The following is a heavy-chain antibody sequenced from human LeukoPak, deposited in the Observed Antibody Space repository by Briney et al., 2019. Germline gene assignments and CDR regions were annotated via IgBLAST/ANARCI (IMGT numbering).Heavy chain of an antibody. V-gene: IGHV1-2*02. CDR1: GYTFTGYY. D-gene: IGHD3-22*01. J-gene: IGHJ5*02. Sequence: GASVKVSCKASGYTFTGYYMHWVRQAPGQGLEWMGWINPNSGGTNYAQKLQGRVTMTRDTSISTAYMELSRLRSDDTAVYYCARDLGSSGYYYRLGPSNWFDPWGQGTLVTVSS. CDR2: INPNSGGT. CDR3: ARDLGSSGYYYRLGPSNWFDP.